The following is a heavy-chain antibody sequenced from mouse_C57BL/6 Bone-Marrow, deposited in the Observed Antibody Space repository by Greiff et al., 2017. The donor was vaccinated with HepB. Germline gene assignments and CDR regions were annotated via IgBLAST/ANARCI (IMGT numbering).Heavy chain of an antibody. CDR1: GYTFTSYW. CDR2: IDPSDSYT. CDR3: ARGDYYGSDD. J-gene: IGHJ2*01. Sequence: QVQLQQPGAELVMPGASVKLSCKASGYTFTSYWMHWVKQRPGQGLEWIGEIDPSDSYTNYNHKFKGKSTLTVDKSSSTAYMQLSSLTSEDSAVYYCARGDYYGSDDWGQGTTLTVSS. D-gene: IGHD1-1*01. V-gene: IGHV1-69*01.